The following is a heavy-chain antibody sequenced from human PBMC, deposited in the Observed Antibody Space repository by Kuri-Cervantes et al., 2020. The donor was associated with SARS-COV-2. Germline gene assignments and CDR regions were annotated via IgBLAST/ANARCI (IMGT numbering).Heavy chain of an antibody. V-gene: IGHV3-23*01. CDR2: ISGSGGST. Sequence: LSLTCAASGFTFSSYAMSWVRQAPGKGLEWVSAISGSGGSTYYADSVKGRFTISRDNSKNTLYLQMNSLRAEDTAVYYCAREKLGIGAFDIWGQGTMVTVSS. J-gene: IGHJ3*02. D-gene: IGHD7-27*01. CDR1: GFTFSSYA. CDR3: AREKLGIGAFDI.